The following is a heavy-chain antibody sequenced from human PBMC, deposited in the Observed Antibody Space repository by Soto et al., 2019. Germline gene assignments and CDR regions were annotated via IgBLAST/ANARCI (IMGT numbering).Heavy chain of an antibody. CDR3: AHPRGYGVFDAYDF. CDR2: ISGSGSDT. Sequence: EVQLVESGGVLVQPGGSLRLSCAASGFTFSSYEMNWVRQAPGKGLEWVSAISGSGSDTYHTDSVKGRFTISRDNSISTLYLQMNSLRTEDTAVYYCAHPRGYGVFDAYDFWGQGAMVTVSS. D-gene: IGHD4-17*01. V-gene: IGHV3-23*04. CDR1: GFTFSSYE. J-gene: IGHJ3*01.